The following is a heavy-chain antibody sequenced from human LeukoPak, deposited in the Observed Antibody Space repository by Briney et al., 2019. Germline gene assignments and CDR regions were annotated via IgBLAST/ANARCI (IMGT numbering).Heavy chain of an antibody. CDR3: ERTSHESVLYWFDP. J-gene: IGHJ5*02. CDR1: RYTVATYG. V-gene: IGHV1-18*01. CDR2: ISGYNGNT. Sequence: GASVKVSFKSARYTVATYGSGWGRQAPGQGLEWMGWISGYNGNTNYAKKFQGRVTMTTAPYTITASMEMRSLTTDDTAACYCERTSHESVLYWFDPWGQRTLVNVSS. D-gene: IGHD2-2*01.